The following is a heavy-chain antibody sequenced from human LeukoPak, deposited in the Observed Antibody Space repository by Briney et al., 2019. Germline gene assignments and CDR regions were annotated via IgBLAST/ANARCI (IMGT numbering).Heavy chain of an antibody. V-gene: IGHV3-23*01. D-gene: IGHD1-26*01. Sequence: GGSLRLSCAASGFTFSSYGMHWVRQAPGKGLEWVSVITDSGGKTFYADSVKGRFTISRDNSRNTLYLQMNSLSAEDSAIYYCAKLWRGSYPRYFDYWGPGALVTVSS. J-gene: IGHJ4*02. CDR2: ITDSGGKT. CDR3: AKLWRGSYPRYFDY. CDR1: GFTFSSYG.